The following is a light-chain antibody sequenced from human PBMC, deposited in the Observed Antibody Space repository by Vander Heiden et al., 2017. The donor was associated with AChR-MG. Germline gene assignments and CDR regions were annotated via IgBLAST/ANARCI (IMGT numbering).Light chain of an antibody. CDR3: SSYTTSSTLV. V-gene: IGLV2-14*01. Sequence: QSALTQPASVSGSPGQPITISCHGTSSDVGGYNYVSWYQQHPGKAPKLMIYDVSKRPSGVSNRFSGSKSGNTASLTISGLQAEDEADYYCSSYTTSSTLVFGGGTKLTVL. CDR1: SSDVGGYNY. CDR2: DVS. J-gene: IGLJ3*02.